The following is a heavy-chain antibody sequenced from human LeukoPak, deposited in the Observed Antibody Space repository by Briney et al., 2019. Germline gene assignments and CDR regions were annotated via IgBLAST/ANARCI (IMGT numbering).Heavy chain of an antibody. CDR2: MNPNSGNT. CDR3: ATSTGYCTSTSCYPEFDY. CDR1: GYTFTSYD. D-gene: IGHD2-2*03. V-gene: IGHV1-8*01. J-gene: IGHJ4*02. Sequence: ASVKVSCKASGYTFTSYDINWVRQATGQGLEWMGWMNPNSGNTGYAQKFQGRVTMTRNTSISTAYMELSSLRSEDTAVYYCATSTGYCTSTSCYPEFDYWGQGTLVTVSS.